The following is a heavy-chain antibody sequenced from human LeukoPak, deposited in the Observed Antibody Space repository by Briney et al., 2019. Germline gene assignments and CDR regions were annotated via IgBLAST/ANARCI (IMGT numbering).Heavy chain of an antibody. D-gene: IGHD1-1*01. CDR2: IYKSGST. J-gene: IGHJ4*02. Sequence: KPWETLSLTCTVSGGSISSSSYYWGWIRQPPGKGLEWIGSIYKSGSTYNNPSLKSRVTISVDTSKNQFSLKLSSVTAADTAVYYCARHGIVQYWGQGTLVTVSS. V-gene: IGHV4-39*01. CDR3: ARHGIVQY. CDR1: GGSISSSSYY.